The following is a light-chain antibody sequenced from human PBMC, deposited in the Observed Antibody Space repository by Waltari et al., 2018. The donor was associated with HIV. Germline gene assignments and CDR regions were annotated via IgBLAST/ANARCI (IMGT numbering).Light chain of an antibody. V-gene: IGKV3-20*01. CDR2: GIS. Sequence: EIGLTQSPGTLSFSPGERATLSCRASRSVNSNYLAWYQHKPGQSPRLLIYGISSRATGIPDRFSGSGSGTDFTLTISGLEPEDFALYYCQQYGGSPRTFGQGPRVEIK. J-gene: IGKJ1*01. CDR3: QQYGGSPRT. CDR1: RSVNSNY.